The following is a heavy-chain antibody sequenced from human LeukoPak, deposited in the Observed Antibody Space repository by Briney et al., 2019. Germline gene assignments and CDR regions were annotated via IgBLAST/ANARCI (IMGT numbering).Heavy chain of an antibody. J-gene: IGHJ4*02. CDR2: IASNGGSE. V-gene: IGHV3-30*18. CDR3: AKRGHYSINWYHYFDY. CDR1: GFTFSSYG. D-gene: IGHD6-13*01. Sequence: GGSLRLSCAASGFTFSSYGMHWVRQAPGKGLEWVAAIASNGGSEYYADSVKGRFTISRDNSKNTLFLQMNSLRPDDTAVYYCAKRGHYSINWYHYFDYWGQGTLVTVSS.